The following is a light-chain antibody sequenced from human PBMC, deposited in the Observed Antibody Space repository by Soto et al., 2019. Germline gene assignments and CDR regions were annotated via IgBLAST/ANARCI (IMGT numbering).Light chain of an antibody. Sequence: TEIPQSPSTLCSSVGDTVTITCRASQSISSWLARYQPKPGTAPQVLIYHAWTLRSGVRSRFSGSGSETEFTLTSRRPEADASATYYCQQNTSYSFGQGTKVEIK. V-gene: IGKV1-5*01. CDR1: QSISSW. CDR3: QQNTSYS. CDR2: HAW. J-gene: IGKJ1*01.